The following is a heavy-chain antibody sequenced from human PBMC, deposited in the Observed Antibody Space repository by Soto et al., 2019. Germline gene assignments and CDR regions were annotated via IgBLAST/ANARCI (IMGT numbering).Heavy chain of an antibody. Sequence: GGSLRLSCAASRFTFSSYAMSWVRQAPGKGLEWVSAISGSGGSTYYADSVKGRFTISRDNSKNTLYLQMNSLRAEDTAVYYCAKLGINYYDSSGYYLNWGQGTLVTVSS. CDR1: RFTFSSYA. V-gene: IGHV3-23*01. CDR3: AKLGINYYDSSGYYLN. J-gene: IGHJ4*02. CDR2: ISGSGGST. D-gene: IGHD3-22*01.